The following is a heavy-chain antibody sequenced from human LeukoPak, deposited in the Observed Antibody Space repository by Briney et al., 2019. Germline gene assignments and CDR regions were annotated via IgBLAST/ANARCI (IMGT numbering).Heavy chain of an antibody. CDR3: ARTARATVVKYYFDY. V-gene: IGHV1-8*01. D-gene: IGHD4-23*01. Sequence: ASVKVSCKASGYTFTSYDINWVRQATGQGLEWMGWMNPISGNTGHAQKFQGRVTMTRDTSISTAYMELSSLRSEDTAVYYCARTARATVVKYYFDYWGQGTLVTVSS. CDR2: MNPISGNT. J-gene: IGHJ4*02. CDR1: GYTFTSYD.